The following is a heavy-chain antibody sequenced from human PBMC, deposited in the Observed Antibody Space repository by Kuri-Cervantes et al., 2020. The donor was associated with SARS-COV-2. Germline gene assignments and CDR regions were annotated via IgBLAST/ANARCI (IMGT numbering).Heavy chain of an antibody. CDR1: GFTFSSYS. CDR3: AKGQFTVHSDYGSGSYYND. J-gene: IGHJ1*01. D-gene: IGHD3-10*01. V-gene: IGHV3-48*01. Sequence: ETLSLTCAASGFTFSSYSMNWVRQAPGKGLEWVSYISSSSSTIYYADSVKGRFTISRDNAKNSLYLQMNSLRAEDTALYYCAKGQFTVHSDYGSGSYYNDWGQGTLVTVSS. CDR2: ISSSSSTI.